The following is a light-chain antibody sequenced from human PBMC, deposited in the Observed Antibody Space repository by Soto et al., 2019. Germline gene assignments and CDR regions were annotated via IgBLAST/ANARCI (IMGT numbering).Light chain of an antibody. CDR3: QQSLSTPGT. J-gene: IGKJ1*01. V-gene: IGKV1-39*01. Sequence: DIQMTQSPSSLSASVGDRVTITCRASQTIAVYLNWYQQKPGKAPRLLIYATSSLQSGVPSRFRGSGSGTDFTLTISSLQPEDFATYYCQQSLSTPGTFGQGTKVDIK. CDR2: ATS. CDR1: QTIAVY.